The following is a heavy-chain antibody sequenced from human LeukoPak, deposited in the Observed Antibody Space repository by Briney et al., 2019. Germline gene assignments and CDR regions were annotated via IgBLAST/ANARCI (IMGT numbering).Heavy chain of an antibody. CDR3: ASYCSGGSCYSGGMNYFDY. CDR1: GYTVTRYG. V-gene: IGHV1-18*01. J-gene: IGHJ4*02. CDR2: ISAYNGNT. D-gene: IGHD2-15*01. Sequence: ASVKVSCKPSGYTVTRYGISWVPQAARQGLECLGWISAYNGNTNYAQKLQARVTMTTDTSTSTAYMELRSLRSDDTAVYYCASYCSGGSCYSGGMNYFDYWGQGTLVTVSS.